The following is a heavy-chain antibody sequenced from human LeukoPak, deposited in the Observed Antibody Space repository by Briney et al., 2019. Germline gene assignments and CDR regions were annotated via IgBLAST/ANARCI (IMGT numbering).Heavy chain of an antibody. D-gene: IGHD6-19*01. CDR3: ARIRPSDGSAWDTGRGWFDP. J-gene: IGHJ5*02. CDR1: GFPFSNYW. Sequence: GGSLRLSCVASGFPFSNYWMTWVRQAPGKRLEWVASMKEDGTDKYYGDSVKGRFTISRDNARELLFLQMNSLRAEDTAVYYCARIRPSDGSAWDTGRGWFDPWGQGTLVAASS. V-gene: IGHV3-7*01. CDR2: MKEDGTDK.